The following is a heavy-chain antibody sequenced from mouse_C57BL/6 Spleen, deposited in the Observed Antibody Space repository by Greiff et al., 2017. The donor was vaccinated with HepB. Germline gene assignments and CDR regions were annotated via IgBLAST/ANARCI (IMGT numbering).Heavy chain of an antibody. CDR3: AREGNYYGSSYEGFAY. D-gene: IGHD1-1*01. Sequence: EVNVVESGGGLVKPGGSLKLSCAASGFTFSDYGMHWVRQAPEKGLEWVAYISSGSSTIYYADTVKGRFTISRDNAKNTLFLQMTSLRSEDTAMYYCAREGNYYGSSYEGFAYWGQGTLVTVSA. J-gene: IGHJ3*01. CDR1: GFTFSDYG. CDR2: ISSGSSTI. V-gene: IGHV5-17*01.